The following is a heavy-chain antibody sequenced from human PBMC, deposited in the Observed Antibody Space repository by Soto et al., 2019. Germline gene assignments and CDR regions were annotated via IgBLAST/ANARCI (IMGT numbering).Heavy chain of an antibody. CDR2: IWHDGTNR. CDR3: ARTGLQIVQATSYYYGLDV. Sequence: QVQLVESGGGVVQPGTSLRLSCEASGFTFNSFGMHWVRQAPGKGLEWVAMIWHDGTNRYSLDSVKGRFTISRDNSKDTLYLQMNNLRAEDTAVYYCARTGLQIVQATSYYYGLDVWGQGTTVTVSS. D-gene: IGHD2-8*01. V-gene: IGHV3-33*01. CDR1: GFTFNSFG. J-gene: IGHJ6*02.